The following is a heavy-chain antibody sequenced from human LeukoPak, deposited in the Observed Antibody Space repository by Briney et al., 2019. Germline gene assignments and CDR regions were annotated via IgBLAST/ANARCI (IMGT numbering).Heavy chain of an antibody. Sequence: PSETLSLTCTVSGGSISSGDYYWSWIRQPPGKGLEWIGYIYYSGSTYYNPSLKSRVTISVDTSKNQFSLKLSSVTAADTAVYYCARDSGYDYRSGNWFDPWGQGTLVTVSS. V-gene: IGHV4-30-4*01. CDR2: IYYSGST. D-gene: IGHD5-12*01. CDR3: ARDSGYDYRSGNWFDP. J-gene: IGHJ5*02. CDR1: GGSISSGDYY.